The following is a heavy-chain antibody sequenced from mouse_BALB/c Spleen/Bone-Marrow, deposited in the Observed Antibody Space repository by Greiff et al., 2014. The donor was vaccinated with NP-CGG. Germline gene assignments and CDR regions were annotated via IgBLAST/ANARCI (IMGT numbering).Heavy chain of an antibody. J-gene: IGHJ3*01. D-gene: IGHD2-12*01. CDR2: INPYNGAT. CDR1: GYSFTGYY. Sequence: DVQLVESGPELVKPGASVKISCKASGYSFTGYYMHWVKQSHVKSLEWIGRINPYNGATSYNQNFKDKASLTVDKSSSTAYMELHSLTSEDSAVYYCASYDGGFAYWDQGTLVTVSA. CDR3: ASYDGGFAY. V-gene: IGHV1-31*01.